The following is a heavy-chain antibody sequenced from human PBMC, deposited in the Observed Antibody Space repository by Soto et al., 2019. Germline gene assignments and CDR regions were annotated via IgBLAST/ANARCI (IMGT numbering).Heavy chain of an antibody. V-gene: IGHV1-3*01. CDR1: GYTFTTYA. CDR3: ATDPHYYDTTGYCLDN. CDR2: INADNGNT. D-gene: IGHD3-22*01. Sequence: QVQLLQSGAEVKKPGASVKVSCKASGYTFTTYAIHWVRQAPGQSPEWMGWINADNGNTRYSQKFQGRITITTDTSASTAYMELSSLRSDDTAVYYCATDPHYYDTTGYCLDNWGQGTLVTVSS. J-gene: IGHJ4*02.